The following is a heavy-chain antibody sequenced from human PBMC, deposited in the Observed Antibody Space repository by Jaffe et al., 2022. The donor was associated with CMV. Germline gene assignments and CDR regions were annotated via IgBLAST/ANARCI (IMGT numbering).Heavy chain of an antibody. J-gene: IGHJ3*02. Sequence: QMQLVQSGPEVKKPGTSVKVSCKASGFTFTSSAVQWVRQARGQRLEWIGWIVVGSGNTNYAQKFQERVTITRDMSTSTAYMELSSLRSEDTAVYYCAAVNPTIRSKDAFDIWGQGTMVTVSS. CDR3: AAVNPTIRSKDAFDI. D-gene: IGHD1-1*01. CDR1: GFTFTSSA. V-gene: IGHV1-58*01. CDR2: IVVGSGNT.